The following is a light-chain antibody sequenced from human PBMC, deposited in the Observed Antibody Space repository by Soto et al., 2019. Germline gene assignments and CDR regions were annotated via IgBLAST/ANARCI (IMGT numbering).Light chain of an antibody. CDR1: QSVSATY. CDR3: QNYYRDPVT. J-gene: IGKJ4*01. Sequence: EIVLTQSPGTLSLSPGESATLSCRATQSVSATYLAWYQQKPGQAPRLLIYAASSRATDIPDRFSGSGSGTDFTLAISRLEPEDFATYYCQNYYRDPVTFGGGTKVDMK. V-gene: IGKV3-20*01. CDR2: AAS.